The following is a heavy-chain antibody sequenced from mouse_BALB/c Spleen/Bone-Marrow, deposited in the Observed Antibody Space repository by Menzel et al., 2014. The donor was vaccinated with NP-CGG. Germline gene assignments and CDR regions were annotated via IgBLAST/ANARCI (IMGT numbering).Heavy chain of an antibody. CDR3: ARWLPLAY. CDR2: IDPANGNT. CDR1: GFNIKDTY. V-gene: IGHV14-3*02. D-gene: IGHD2-2*01. J-gene: IGHJ3*01. Sequence: VQLQQSGAELVKPGASVKLSCTASGFNIKDTYMHWVKQRPGQGLEWIGRIDPANGNTKYDPKLQGKATITADTSSNTAYLQLSSLTSEDTAVYYCARWLPLAYWGQGTLVTVSA.